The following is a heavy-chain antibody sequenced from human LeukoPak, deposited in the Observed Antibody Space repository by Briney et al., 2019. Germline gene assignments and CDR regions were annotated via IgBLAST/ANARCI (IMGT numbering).Heavy chain of an antibody. CDR2: IIPIFGTA. V-gene: IGHV1-69*06. D-gene: IGHD2-2*01. CDR1: GGTFSSYA. J-gene: IGHJ6*04. CDR3: TSNGAYCSSTSCYAPSDYYYGMDV. Sequence: ASVNVSCKASGGTFSSYAISWVRQAPGQGLEWMGGIIPIFGTANYAQKFQGRVTITADKSTSTAYMELSSLRSEDTAVYYCTSNGAYCSSTSCYAPSDYYYGMDVWGKGTTVTVSS.